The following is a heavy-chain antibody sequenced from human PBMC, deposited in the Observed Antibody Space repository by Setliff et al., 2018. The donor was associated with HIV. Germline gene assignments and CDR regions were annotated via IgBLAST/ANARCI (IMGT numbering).Heavy chain of an antibody. CDR2: IVPLLSVA. V-gene: IGHV1-69*10. Sequence: SVKVSCKASGGNFGNSAIGWVRQAPRQGLEWVGGIVPLLSVANYAQKFQGRVTITTDESTSTAYMELSSLRSEDTAVYYCALPYCSGGNCWSSASLPPAGWFDPWGQGTLVTVSS. CDR1: GGNFGNSA. J-gene: IGHJ5*02. D-gene: IGHD2-15*01. CDR3: ALPYCSGGNCWSSASLPPAGWFDP.